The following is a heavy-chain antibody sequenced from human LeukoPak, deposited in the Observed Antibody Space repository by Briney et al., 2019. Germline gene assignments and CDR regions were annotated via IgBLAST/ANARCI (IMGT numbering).Heavy chain of an antibody. V-gene: IGHV4-39*07. CDR1: GGSISSSSYY. Sequence: SETLSLTCTVSGGSISSSSYYWGWIRQPPGKGLEWIGSIYYSGSTYYNPSLKSRVTISVDTSKNQFSLKLSSVTAADTALYYCAKGYSSSWPGRSPHFDYWGQGTLVTVSS. D-gene: IGHD6-13*01. CDR3: AKGYSSSWPGRSPHFDY. J-gene: IGHJ4*02. CDR2: IYYSGST.